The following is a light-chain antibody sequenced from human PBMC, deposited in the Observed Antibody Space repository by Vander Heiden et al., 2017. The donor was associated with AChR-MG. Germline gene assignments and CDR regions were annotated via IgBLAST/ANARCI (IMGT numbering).Light chain of an antibody. CDR1: SSDVGGNNY. Sequence: QSALPQPRSVTGSPGRSVTISCTGTSSDVGGNNYVSWYQQHPGKAPKLMIYDGRNRPSGVPDRFSGSKSGNTASLTISGLQAEDEADYHCCSYAGTNVLFGGGTKLTVL. J-gene: IGLJ2*01. V-gene: IGLV2-11*01. CDR3: CSYAGTNVL. CDR2: DGR.